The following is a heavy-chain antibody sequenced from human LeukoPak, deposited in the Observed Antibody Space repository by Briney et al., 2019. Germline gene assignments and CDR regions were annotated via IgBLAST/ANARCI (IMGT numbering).Heavy chain of an antibody. V-gene: IGHV1-18*01. D-gene: IGHD2-2*01. J-gene: IGHJ5*02. CDR1: GYTFTSYG. CDR3: ARDRSLGCSSTSCSDWFDP. Sequence: ASVKVSCKASGYTFTSYGISWVRQAPGQGLEGMGWISAYNGNTNYAQKLQGRVTMTTDTSKSTDYMELRSMRSDDTAMYYCARDRSLGCSSTSCSDWFDPWGQGTLVTVSS. CDR2: ISAYNGNT.